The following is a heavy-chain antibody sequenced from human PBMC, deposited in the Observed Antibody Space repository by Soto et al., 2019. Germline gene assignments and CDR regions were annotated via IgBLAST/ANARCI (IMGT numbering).Heavy chain of an antibody. V-gene: IGHV3-15*01. CDR3: RAARLSYYYYGMDV. Sequence: GGSLRLSCAASGFTFSNAWMSWVRQAPGKGLEWVGRIKSKTDGGTTDYAAPVKGRFTISRDDSKNTLYLQMNSLKTEDTAVYYCRAARLSYYYYGMDVWGQGTTVTVSS. D-gene: IGHD6-6*01. CDR1: GFTFSNAW. J-gene: IGHJ6*02. CDR2: IKSKTDGGTT.